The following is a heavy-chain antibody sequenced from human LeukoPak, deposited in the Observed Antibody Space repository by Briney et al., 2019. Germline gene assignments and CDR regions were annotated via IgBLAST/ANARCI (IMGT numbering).Heavy chain of an antibody. V-gene: IGHV1-46*01. CDR2: INPSGGST. J-gene: IGHJ6*02. Sequence: ASVKVSCKASGYTFTSYYMHWVRQAPGQGLEWMGIINPSGGSTSYAQKFQGRVTMTRDTSTSTVYMELSSLRSEDTAVYYCARDRGEVDTAPYPYYYYGMDVWGQGTTVTVSS. CDR3: ARDRGEVDTAPYPYYYYGMDV. D-gene: IGHD5-18*01. CDR1: GYTFTSYY.